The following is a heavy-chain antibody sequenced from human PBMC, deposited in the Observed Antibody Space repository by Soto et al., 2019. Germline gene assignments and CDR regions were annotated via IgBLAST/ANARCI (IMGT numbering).Heavy chain of an antibody. D-gene: IGHD3-22*01. J-gene: IGHJ4*02. Sequence: GGSLRLSCRASGFTFSDFAMSWVRQAPGKGLEWVSSISSNGNYIYYADSMKGRFTISRDNAEKSLYLQMNSLRGEDTAVYYCARGTHYYDSIGYSHFFDYWGQGTLVTVSS. CDR2: ISSNGNYI. V-gene: IGHV3-21*01. CDR3: ARGTHYYDSIGYSHFFDY. CDR1: GFTFSDFA.